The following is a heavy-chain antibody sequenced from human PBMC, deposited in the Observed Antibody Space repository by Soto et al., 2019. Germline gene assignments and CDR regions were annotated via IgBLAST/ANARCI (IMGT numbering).Heavy chain of an antibody. CDR2: IYYSGYN. V-gene: IGHV4-30-4*01. D-gene: IGHD4-4*01. Sequence: QEQLQESGPGLVKPSQTLSLTCTVSGGSISSGDYKWSWIRQPPGKGLEWIGYIYYSGYNYNNPSLKSRVTMSVDTSKNLFSLKLSSVTAADTAVYYCARSDNYVPFEYWGQGTLVTVSS. CDR3: ARSDNYVPFEY. J-gene: IGHJ4*02. CDR1: GGSISSGDYK.